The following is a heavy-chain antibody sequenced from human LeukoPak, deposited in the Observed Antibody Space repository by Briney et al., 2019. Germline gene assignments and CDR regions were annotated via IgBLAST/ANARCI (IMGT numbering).Heavy chain of an antibody. D-gene: IGHD6-25*01. CDR1: GYTFTSYG. J-gene: IGHJ4*02. CDR2: ISAYNGNT. Sequence: ASVKVSFKASGYTFTSYGISWVRQAPGQGLEWMGWISAYNGNTNYAQKLQGRVTMTTDTSTSTAYMELRSLRSDDTAVYYCARAPFMRRVSSGTDTNFDYWGQGTLVTVSS. CDR3: ARAPFMRRVSSGTDTNFDY. V-gene: IGHV1-18*01.